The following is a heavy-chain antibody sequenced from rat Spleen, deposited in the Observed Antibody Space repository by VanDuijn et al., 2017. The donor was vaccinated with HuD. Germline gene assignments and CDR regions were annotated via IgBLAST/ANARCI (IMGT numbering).Heavy chain of an antibody. CDR3: ARERHSYGVMDA. J-gene: IGHJ4*01. CDR2: IWAGGST. CDR1: GFSLTSNG. V-gene: IGHV2-72*01. Sequence: QVQLKESGPGLVKPSETLSLTCTVSGFSLTSNGVGWVRQPLGKGLVWMGTIWAGGSTNYNSAVQSRLSISRDTSKSQVFLKMNSLQTEDTATYYCARERHSYGVMDAWGQGTSVTVSS. D-gene: IGHD1-12*01.